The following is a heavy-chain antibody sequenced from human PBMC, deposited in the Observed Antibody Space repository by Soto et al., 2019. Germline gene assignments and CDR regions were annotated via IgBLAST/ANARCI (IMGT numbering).Heavy chain of an antibody. CDR1: GCSISSYY. CDR3: AKDRESHSQSGPFDY. CDR2: IYYSGST. J-gene: IGHJ4*02. Sequence: SETLSLTCTVSGCSISSYYWSWIRQPPGKGLEWIGYIYYSGSTNYNPSLKSRVTISVDTSKNTLYLQMNSLRAEDTAVYYCAKDRESHSQSGPFDYWGQGTLVTVSS. V-gene: IGHV4-59*01. D-gene: IGHD1-26*01.